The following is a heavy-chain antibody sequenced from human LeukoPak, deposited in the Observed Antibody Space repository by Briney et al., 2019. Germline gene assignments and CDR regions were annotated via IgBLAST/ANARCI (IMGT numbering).Heavy chain of an antibody. V-gene: IGHV3-30*02. CDR2: IRDDGSNK. CDR3: GKGGYYGSGSYSNTPFDY. J-gene: IGHJ4*02. D-gene: IGHD3-10*01. CDR1: GFIFSGYG. Sequence: GGSLRLSCAASGFIFSGYGMHWFRQAPGKGLEWVAFIRDDGSNKYYADSVKGQFTLSRDNSKNTLYLQMNSLGAEDTAVYYCGKGGYYGSGSYSNTPFDYWGQGTLVTVSS.